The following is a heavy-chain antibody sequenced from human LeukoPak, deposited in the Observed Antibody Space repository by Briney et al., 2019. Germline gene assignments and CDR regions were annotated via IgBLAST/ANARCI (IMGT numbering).Heavy chain of an antibody. V-gene: IGHV3-30*02. CDR2: IRYDGKDK. D-gene: IGHD3-3*01. CDR1: GFSFSDYG. J-gene: IGHJ4*02. CDR3: ANVGGVAIPGGY. Sequence: GGSLRLSCAASGFSFSDYGLHWVRQAPGKGLEWVSFIRYDGKDKYYADSVKGRFTISRDNSKHTLYLQMNSLRTEDTAMYYCANVGGVAIPGGYWGQGTLVTVSS.